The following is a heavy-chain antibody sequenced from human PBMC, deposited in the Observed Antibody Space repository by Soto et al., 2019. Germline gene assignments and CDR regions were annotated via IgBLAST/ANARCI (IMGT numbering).Heavy chain of an antibody. CDR1: GFTFSTYW. Sequence: GGSLRLSCAASGFTFSTYWMSWVRQAPGKGLEWVANIKEDGSEKYYVDSVEGRFTIARDNAKNSLYLQMTSLRAEDTALYYCARGWGYFDSSGFPYLYAMDVWGQGTTVTSP. CDR3: ARGWGYFDSSGFPYLYAMDV. J-gene: IGHJ6*02. CDR2: IKEDGSEK. D-gene: IGHD3-22*01. V-gene: IGHV3-7*01.